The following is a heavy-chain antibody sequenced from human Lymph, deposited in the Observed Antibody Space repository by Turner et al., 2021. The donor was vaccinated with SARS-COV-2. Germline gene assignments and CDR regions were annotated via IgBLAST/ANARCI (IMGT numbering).Heavy chain of an antibody. J-gene: IGHJ3*02. CDR3: ARDLVVVTSAFDI. V-gene: IGHV3-30-3*01. CDR1: GCTFSSYI. D-gene: IGHD3-22*01. Sequence: QVQLVASGGGVVQPGRSLRLSCAASGCTFSSYIMHWVRQAPGKGLEWVAVISYDGSNKYYADSVKGRFTISRDNSKNTLYLQMNSLRAEDTAVYYCARDLVVVTSAFDIWGQGTKVTVSS. CDR2: ISYDGSNK.